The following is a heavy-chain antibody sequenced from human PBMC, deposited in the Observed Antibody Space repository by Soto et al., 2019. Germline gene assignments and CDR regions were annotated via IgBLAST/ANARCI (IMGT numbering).Heavy chain of an antibody. CDR2: ISYDGSNK. J-gene: IGHJ5*02. CDR3: ASIFGPNWFDP. Sequence: LRLSCAASGFTFSSYAMHWVRQAPGKGLEWVAVISYDGSNKYYADSVKGRFTISRDNSKNTLYLQMNSLRAEDTAVYYCASIFGPNWFDPWGQGTLVTVSS. CDR1: GFTFSSYA. D-gene: IGHD3-3*01. V-gene: IGHV3-30-3*01.